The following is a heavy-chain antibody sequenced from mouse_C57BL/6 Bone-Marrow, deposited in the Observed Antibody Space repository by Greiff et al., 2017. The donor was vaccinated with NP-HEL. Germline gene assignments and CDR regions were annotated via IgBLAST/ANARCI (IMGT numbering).Heavy chain of an antibody. J-gene: IGHJ3*01. CDR2: IDPSDSYT. CDR3: APGPRQLRLGFAY. D-gene: IGHD3-2*02. Sequence: QVQLQQPGAELVRPGTSVKLSCKASGYTFTSYWMHWVKQRPGQGLEWIGVIDPSDSYTNYNQKFKGKATLTVDTSSSTAYMQLSSLTSEDSAVYYCAPGPRQLRLGFAYWGQGTLVTVSA. CDR1: GYTFTSYW. V-gene: IGHV1-59*01.